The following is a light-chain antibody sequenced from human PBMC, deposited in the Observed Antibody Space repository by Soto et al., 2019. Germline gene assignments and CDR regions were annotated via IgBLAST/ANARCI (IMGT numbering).Light chain of an antibody. CDR2: WAS. CDR3: QKYALAPGT. V-gene: IGKV4-1*01. CDR1: QSLLYNSNNRNY. J-gene: IGKJ2*01. Sequence: DIVMTQSPDSLAVSLGERATINCRSSQSLLYNSNNRNYLAWYQQKPGQPPKLVIYWASTRESGVPDRVSGSGSGKDLTLTMASLRAEDVAVYYWQKYALAPGTFGQGTKLQI.